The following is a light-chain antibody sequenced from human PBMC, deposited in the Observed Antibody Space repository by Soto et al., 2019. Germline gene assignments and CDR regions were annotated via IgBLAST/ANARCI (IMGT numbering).Light chain of an antibody. CDR2: GAS. J-gene: IGKJ2*01. CDR3: QQYGSSPPYT. V-gene: IGKV3-20*01. CDR1: QSVSSSY. Sequence: EIVLTQSPGTLSLSPGERATLSCRASQSVSSSYLAWYQQKPGQAPRLLIYGASSRATGIPDRFSGTGSETEFPLTISRLEPEDFAVYYCQQYGSSPPYTFGQATKLEIK.